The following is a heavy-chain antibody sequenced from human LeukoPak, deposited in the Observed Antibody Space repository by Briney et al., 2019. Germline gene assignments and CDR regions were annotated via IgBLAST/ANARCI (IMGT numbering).Heavy chain of an antibody. V-gene: IGHV4-59*08. CDR2: IYSSGSA. CDR1: GASINNNF. J-gene: IGHJ4*01. Sequence: SETLSLTCTVSGASINNNFWTWIRQPPGKGLEWIGYIYSSGSANYNPSLESRVIISGDTSKNQISLNLTSVTAADTAVYFCARHRDYYDTWGHGTLVTVSS. D-gene: IGHD3-22*01. CDR3: ARHRDYYDT.